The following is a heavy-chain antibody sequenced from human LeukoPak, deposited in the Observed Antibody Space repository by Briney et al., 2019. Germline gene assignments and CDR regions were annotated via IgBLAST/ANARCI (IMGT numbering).Heavy chain of an antibody. Sequence: GGSLRLSCAASGFSFSSYGMHWVRQAPGKGLEWMAFIRYDGTNKYFADSVKGRFTISRDNSKNTVSLQLNSLRPEDTAVYYCAKNLYGDDAFDIWGQGTMVTVSS. V-gene: IGHV3-30*02. CDR1: GFSFSSYG. CDR3: AKNLYGDDAFDI. CDR2: IRYDGTNK. J-gene: IGHJ3*02. D-gene: IGHD3-10*01.